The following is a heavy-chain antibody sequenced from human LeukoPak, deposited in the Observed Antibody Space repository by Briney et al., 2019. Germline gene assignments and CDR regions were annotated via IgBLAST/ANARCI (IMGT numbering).Heavy chain of an antibody. Sequence: PSETLSLTCTVSGGSISSGSYYWSWIRQPAGKGLEWIGRIYTSGTTNYNPSLRSRVTISVDTSKNQFSLKLSSVTAADTAVYYCARTLEYSASAVRYWGQGTLVTVSS. CDR1: GGSISSGSYY. J-gene: IGHJ4*02. CDR3: ARTLEYSASAVRY. V-gene: IGHV4-61*02. D-gene: IGHD2/OR15-2a*01. CDR2: IYTSGTT.